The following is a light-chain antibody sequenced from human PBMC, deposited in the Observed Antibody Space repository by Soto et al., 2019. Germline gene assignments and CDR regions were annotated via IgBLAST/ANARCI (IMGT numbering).Light chain of an antibody. V-gene: IGKV1-5*01. Sequence: DIQMTQSPSTLSASVGDRLTITCRASQSISSWLAWYQQKPGKXPKXXIYDASSLESGVPSRFSGSGSGTDFTITISSLQPEDFATYDGLQDYNYPWTFGQGTKVDIK. CDR2: DAS. CDR3: LQDYNYPWT. J-gene: IGKJ1*01. CDR1: QSISSW.